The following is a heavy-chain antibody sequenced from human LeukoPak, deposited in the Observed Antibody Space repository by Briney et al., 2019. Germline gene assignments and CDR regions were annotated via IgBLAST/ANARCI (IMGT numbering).Heavy chain of an antibody. V-gene: IGHV3-74*01. J-gene: IGHJ3*02. Sequence: GGSLRLSCAASGFTFSDYWMHWVRQAPGKGLVWVSRINTDGSSTTYADSVKGRFTISRDNAKSTLYLQMNSLRAEDTAVYYCARDYCSSTSCHAFDIWGRGTMVTVSS. D-gene: IGHD2-2*01. CDR3: ARDYCSSTSCHAFDI. CDR2: INTDGSST. CDR1: GFTFSDYW.